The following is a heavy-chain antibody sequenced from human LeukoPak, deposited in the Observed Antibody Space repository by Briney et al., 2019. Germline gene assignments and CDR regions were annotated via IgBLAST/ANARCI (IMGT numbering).Heavy chain of an antibody. D-gene: IGHD5-24*01. V-gene: IGHV3-48*03. J-gene: IGHJ6*03. CDR3: ARDGEMATTESYYYYYMDV. CDR1: GFTFSSFQ. CDR2: ISGSGSDI. Sequence: GGSLRLSCAASGFTFSSFQMTWVRQAPGKGLEWVSYISGSGSDIYYADSVKGRFTISRDNAKNSLYLQINSLRAEDTAVYYCARDGEMATTESYYYYYMDVWGKGTTVTVSS.